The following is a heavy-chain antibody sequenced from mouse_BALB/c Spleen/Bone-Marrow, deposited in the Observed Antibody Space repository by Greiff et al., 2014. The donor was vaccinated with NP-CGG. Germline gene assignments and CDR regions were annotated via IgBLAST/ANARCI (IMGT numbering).Heavy chain of an antibody. D-gene: IGHD1-1*02. Sequence: QVHVKQSGAELARPGASVKLSCKASGYTFTSCWMQWVKQRPGQGLEWIGAIYPGDGDTRYTQKFKGKATLTADKSSSTAYMQLSSLASEDSAVYYCASQGDYGSLDYWGQGTTLTVSS. CDR1: GYTFTSCW. J-gene: IGHJ2*01. CDR2: IYPGDGDT. V-gene: IGHV1-87*01. CDR3: ASQGDYGSLDY.